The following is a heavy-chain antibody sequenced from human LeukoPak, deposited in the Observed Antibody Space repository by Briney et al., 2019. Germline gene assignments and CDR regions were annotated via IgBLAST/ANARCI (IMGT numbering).Heavy chain of an antibody. V-gene: IGHV4-61*02. Sequence: TPSETLSLTCTVSGGSISGGNYYWSWIRQPPGKGLEWIVRIYTSGSTNYNPSLKIRVTISLDMSKNQFSLKLSSVTAADTAVYYCARAIGGREDNYMDVWGKGTTVTVSS. J-gene: IGHJ6*03. CDR2: IYTSGST. CDR3: ARAIGGREDNYMDV. D-gene: IGHD3-16*01. CDR1: GGSISGGNYY.